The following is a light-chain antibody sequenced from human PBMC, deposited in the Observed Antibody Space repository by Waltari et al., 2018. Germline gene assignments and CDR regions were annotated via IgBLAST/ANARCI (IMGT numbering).Light chain of an antibody. Sequence: DIQMTLSPSTLSASVGDRVPITCRASQSISSWLAWYQQKPGKAPKLLIYKASSLESGVPSRFSGSGSGTEFTLTISSLQPDDFATYYCQQYNSYSRTFGQGTKVEIK. CDR2: KAS. CDR1: QSISSW. V-gene: IGKV1-5*03. CDR3: QQYNSYSRT. J-gene: IGKJ1*01.